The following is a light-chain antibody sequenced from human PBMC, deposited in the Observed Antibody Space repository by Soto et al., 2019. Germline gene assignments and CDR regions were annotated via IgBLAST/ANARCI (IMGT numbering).Light chain of an antibody. V-gene: IGLV2-23*02. CDR2: EVS. J-gene: IGLJ7*01. CDR1: SRDVGSYNL. Sequence: QPASVSGSPGQSITISCTGTSRDVGSYNLVSWYQQHPGKAPKLIISEVSKRPSGISDRFSGSKSGSTASLAISGLQAEDEADYYCCSYAGTTTHTVFGGGTQLTVL. CDR3: CSYAGTTTHTV.